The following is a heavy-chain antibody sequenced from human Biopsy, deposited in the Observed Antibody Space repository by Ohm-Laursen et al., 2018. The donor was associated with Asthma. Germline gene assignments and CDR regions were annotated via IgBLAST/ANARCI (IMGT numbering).Heavy chain of an antibody. D-gene: IGHD4-17*01. CDR1: GGAFSNYA. J-gene: IGHJ6*02. V-gene: IGHV1-69*01. CDR3: ARGGYYCDRRYHDGMDV. Sequence: SAVRVSCKASGGAFSNYAINWVRQAPGQGLEWMGEIIPIYRTTNYAQKFQGRVTITADESTSTAYMELSSLRAEDTAVYYCARGGYYCDRRYHDGMDVWGQGTTVTVSS. CDR2: IIPIYRTT.